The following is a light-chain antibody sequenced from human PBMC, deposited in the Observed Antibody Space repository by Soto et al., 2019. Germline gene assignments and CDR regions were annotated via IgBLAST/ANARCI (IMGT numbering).Light chain of an antibody. J-gene: IGLJ3*02. Sequence: SALTQTASVCGSPVQSITISCTGTSSDVGAYNYVSWYQQHPGKAPKLMIYEVSYRPSGVSDRFSGSRSGNTASLTISGLQAEDGSDYSCSSYTSSTTWVFGGGTKVT. V-gene: IGLV2-14*01. CDR2: EVS. CDR3: SSYTSSTTWV. CDR1: SSDVGAYNY.